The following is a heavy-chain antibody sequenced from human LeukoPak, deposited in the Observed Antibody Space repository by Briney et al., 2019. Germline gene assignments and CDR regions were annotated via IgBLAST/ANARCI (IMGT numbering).Heavy chain of an antibody. D-gene: IGHD6-19*01. Sequence: PGGSLRLSCAASGFTFDDYGMSWVRQAPGKGLEWVSGINGNGGSTGYGDSMKGRFTISRDNAKNSLYLQMNSLRVEDTAVYYCAKVEQGIAVAGIDYWGQGTLVTVSS. CDR1: GFTFDDYG. CDR3: AKVEQGIAVAGIDY. J-gene: IGHJ4*02. V-gene: IGHV3-20*04. CDR2: INGNGGST.